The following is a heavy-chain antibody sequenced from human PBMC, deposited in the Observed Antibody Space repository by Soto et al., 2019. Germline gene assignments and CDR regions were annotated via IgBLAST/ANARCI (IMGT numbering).Heavy chain of an antibody. CDR3: AGFVVPASRNSDFDY. D-gene: IGHD2-15*01. CDR2: IYYSGST. CDR1: GISVSTSDYY. J-gene: IGHJ4*02. Sequence: SETLSLTCTVSGISVSTSDYYWGWVRQPPGKGLDWIGNIYYSGSTFYNPSLRSRVTLSVDTSRNQFSLRLNSVTAADTAVYFCAGFVVPASRNSDFDYWGQGTLVTVSS. V-gene: IGHV4-39*01.